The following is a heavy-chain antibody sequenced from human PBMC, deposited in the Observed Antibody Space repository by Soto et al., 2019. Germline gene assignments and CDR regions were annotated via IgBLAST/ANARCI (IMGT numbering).Heavy chain of an antibody. J-gene: IGHJ6*02. Sequence: PGGSLRLACAASGFTFNTYAMSWVRQAPGKGLEWVAGIGGGSAYYADSVKGRFTISRDNSKNTLYLQMNSLRAEDTAVYYCARDNMYDSSGYYYYGMDVWGQGTTVTVSS. V-gene: IGHV3-23*01. D-gene: IGHD3-22*01. CDR3: ARDNMYDSSGYYYYGMDV. CDR1: GFTFNTYA. CDR2: IGGGSA.